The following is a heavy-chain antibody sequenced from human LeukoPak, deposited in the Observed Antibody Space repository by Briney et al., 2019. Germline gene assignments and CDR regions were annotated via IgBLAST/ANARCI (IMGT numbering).Heavy chain of an antibody. D-gene: IGHD3-22*01. CDR3: ARDDSSGYYPIF. V-gene: IGHV3-21*01. CDR1: GFTFSSYS. J-gene: IGHJ4*02. Sequence: GGSLRLSCAASGFTFSSYSMNWVRQAPGKGLEWVSSISSSSSYIYYADSVKGRFTISRDNAKNPLYLQMNSLRAEDTAVYYCARDDSSGYYPIFWGQGTLVTVSS. CDR2: ISSSSSYI.